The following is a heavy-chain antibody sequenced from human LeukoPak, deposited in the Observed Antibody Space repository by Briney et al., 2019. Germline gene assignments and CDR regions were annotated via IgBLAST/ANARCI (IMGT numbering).Heavy chain of an antibody. J-gene: IGHJ4*02. V-gene: IGHV1-2*02. CDR3: ARSVRRVAARPFDY. CDR2: INPNSGGT. Sequence: ASVKVSCKASGYTFTGYYMHWVRQAPGQGLEWMGCINPNSGGTNYAQKFQGRVTMTRDTSISTAYMELSRLRSDDTAVYYCARSVRRVAARPFDYWGQGTLVTVSS. D-gene: IGHD6-6*01. CDR1: GYTFTGYY.